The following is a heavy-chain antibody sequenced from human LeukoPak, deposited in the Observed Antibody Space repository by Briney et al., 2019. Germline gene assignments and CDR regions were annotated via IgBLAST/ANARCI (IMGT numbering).Heavy chain of an antibody. CDR3: ARHYLEYYYDSSGLVTAFDP. CDR2: IYYSGST. Sequence: PSGTLSLTCTVSGGSISSSSYYWGWIRQPPGKELEWIGSIYYSGSTYYNPSLKSRVTISVDTSKNQFSLKLSSVTAADTAVYYCARHYLEYYYDSSGLVTAFDPWGQGTLVTVSS. J-gene: IGHJ5*02. CDR1: GGSISSSSYY. D-gene: IGHD3-22*01. V-gene: IGHV4-39*01.